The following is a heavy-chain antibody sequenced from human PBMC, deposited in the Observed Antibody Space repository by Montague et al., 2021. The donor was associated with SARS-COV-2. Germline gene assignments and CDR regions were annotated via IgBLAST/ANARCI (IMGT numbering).Heavy chain of an antibody. D-gene: IGHD5-12*01. V-gene: IGHV4-61*02. CDR1: GGSISSDSYY. CDR3: ARDRPPVATTYYYYYYGMDV. J-gene: IGHJ6*02. Sequence: TLSLTCTVSGGSISSDSYYWSWLRQPAGKGLEWIGRIYTSGSTNYNPSLKSRVTISVDTSKNQFSLKLSSVTAAETAEYYCARDRPPVATTYYYYYYGMDVWGQGTTVTVSS. CDR2: IYTSGST.